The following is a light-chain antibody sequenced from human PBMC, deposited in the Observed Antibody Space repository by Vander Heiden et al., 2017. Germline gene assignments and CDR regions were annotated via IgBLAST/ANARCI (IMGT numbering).Light chain of an antibody. Sequence: DIVMTQSPDSLAVSLGERATINCKSSQSVLYSSNNKNYLAWYQQKPGQPPKLLIYWASTRESGVPDRFSGSGYGTDFTLTISSRQAEDVAVYYCQQYDSNPLDTFGQGTKLEIK. J-gene: IGKJ2*01. CDR2: WAS. V-gene: IGKV4-1*01. CDR3: QQYDSNPLDT. CDR1: QSVLYSSNNKNY.